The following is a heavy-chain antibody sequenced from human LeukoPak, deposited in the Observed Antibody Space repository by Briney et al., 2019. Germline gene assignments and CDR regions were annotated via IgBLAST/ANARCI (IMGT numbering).Heavy chain of an antibody. V-gene: IGHV3-53*01. CDR2: IFSGGST. D-gene: IGHD3-22*01. Sequence: GGSRRPSLAALGSAVSTTEMGWSGKPPGKGRGWGSFIFSGGSTYYAESVKGRFTISRDNSKNPLYLQMNSLRAEDTAVYYCARGSEGRNYDSGKGYHYWGQGTLVTVSS. CDR1: GSAVSTTE. CDR3: ARGSEGRNYDSGKGYHY. J-gene: IGHJ4*02.